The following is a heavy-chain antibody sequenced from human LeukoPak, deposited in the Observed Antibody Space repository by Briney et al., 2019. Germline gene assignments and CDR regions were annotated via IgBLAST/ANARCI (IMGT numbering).Heavy chain of an antibody. V-gene: IGHV3-9*01. CDR1: GFTFDDYA. Sequence: GGSLRLSCAASGFTFDDYAMHWVRQAPGKGLEWASGISWNSGSIGYADSVKGRFTISRDNAKNSLYLQMNSLRAEDTALYYCAKGEEGTVAGTIYFQHWGQGTLVTVSS. CDR3: AKGEEGTVAGTIYFQH. J-gene: IGHJ1*01. CDR2: ISWNSGSI. D-gene: IGHD6-19*01.